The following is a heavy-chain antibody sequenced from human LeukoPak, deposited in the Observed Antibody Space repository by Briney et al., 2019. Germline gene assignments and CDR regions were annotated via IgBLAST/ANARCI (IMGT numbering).Heavy chain of an antibody. CDR3: AAFYYDPAY. CDR2: ISGDGRST. D-gene: IGHD3-22*01. CDR1: GFTFRTYW. J-gene: IGHJ4*02. V-gene: IGHV3-74*01. Sequence: GGSLRLSCAASGFTFRTYWMHWVRQAPGKGLIWVSRISGDGRSTSYADSVKGRFTISRDNAKNTLYLQMHSLRAEDTAVYCRAAFYYDPAYWVQGTLVTVSS.